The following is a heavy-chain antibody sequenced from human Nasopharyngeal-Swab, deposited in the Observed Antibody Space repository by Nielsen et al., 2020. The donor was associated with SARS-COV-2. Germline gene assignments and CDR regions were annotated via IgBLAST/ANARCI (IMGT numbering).Heavy chain of an antibody. V-gene: IGHV3-30-3*01. CDR1: GFTFSSYA. D-gene: IGHD3-9*01. Sequence: GESLKISCAASGFTFSSYAMHWVRQAPGKGLEWVAVISYDGSNKYYADSVKGRFTISRDNSKNTLYLQMNSLRAEDTAVYYCASNGLRYFDWLRGKDYYYYYGMDVWGQGTTVTVSS. CDR3: ASNGLRYFDWLRGKDYYYYYGMDV. CDR2: ISYDGSNK. J-gene: IGHJ6*02.